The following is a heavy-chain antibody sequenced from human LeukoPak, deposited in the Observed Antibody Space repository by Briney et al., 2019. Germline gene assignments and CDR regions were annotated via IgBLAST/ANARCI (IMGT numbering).Heavy chain of an antibody. V-gene: IGHV3-30*18. Sequence: LAGGSLRLSCAASGFTFSIYGMHWVRQAPGKGLEWVAVISHGAKNDYFADSVKGRFTISRDNSKNTLYLQMNSLEPGDTAVYYCAKDRPPVPLDHWGQGILVTVSS. D-gene: IGHD6-6*01. CDR1: GFTFSIYG. CDR3: AKDRPPVPLDH. J-gene: IGHJ4*02. CDR2: ISHGAKND.